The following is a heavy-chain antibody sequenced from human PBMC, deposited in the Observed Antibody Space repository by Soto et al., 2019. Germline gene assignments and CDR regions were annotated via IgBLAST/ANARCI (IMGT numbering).Heavy chain of an antibody. CDR3: AREVPLYYYGSVSYNTHPRY. D-gene: IGHD3-10*01. J-gene: IGHJ4*02. CDR2: IKQDGSEK. V-gene: IGHV3-7*05. CDR1: GFTFSSYW. Sequence: EVQLVESGGGLVQPGGSLRLSCAASGFTFSSYWMSWVRQAPGKGLEWVANIKQDGSEKYYVDSVKGRFTISIDNAKNSLYRQMNSLRAEATAVYYCAREVPLYYYGSVSYNTHPRYWGQGTLVTVSS.